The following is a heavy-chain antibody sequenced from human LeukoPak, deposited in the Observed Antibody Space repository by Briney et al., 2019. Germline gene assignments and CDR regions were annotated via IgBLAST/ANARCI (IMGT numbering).Heavy chain of an antibody. D-gene: IGHD3-10*01. Sequence: ASVKVSCKASGYTFTGYYMHWARQAPGQGLEWMGWINPNSGGTNYAQKFQGRVTMTRDTSISTAYMELSRLRSDDTAVYYCAREESPHYYYYGMDVWGQGTTVTVSS. CDR3: AREESPHYYYYGMDV. J-gene: IGHJ6*02. V-gene: IGHV1-2*02. CDR2: INPNSGGT. CDR1: GYTFTGYY.